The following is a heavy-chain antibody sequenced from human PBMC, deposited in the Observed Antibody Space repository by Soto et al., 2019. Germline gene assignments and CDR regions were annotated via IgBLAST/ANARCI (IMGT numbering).Heavy chain of an antibody. CDR2: ISYDGSNK. V-gene: IGHV3-30*04. CDR1: GFTFSSYA. J-gene: IGHJ6*02. CDR3: ARVHSGSYDDDYGMDV. D-gene: IGHD1-26*01. Sequence: GGSLRLSCAASGFTFSSYAMHWVRQAPGKGLEWVAVISYDGSNKYYADSVKGRFTISRDNAKNTLYLQMNSLRAEDTAGYYGARVHSGSYDDDYGMDVGGQGTTGTVSS.